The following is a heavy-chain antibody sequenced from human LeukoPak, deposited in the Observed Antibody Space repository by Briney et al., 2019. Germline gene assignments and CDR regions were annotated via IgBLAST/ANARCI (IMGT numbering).Heavy chain of an antibody. D-gene: IGHD2-15*01. V-gene: IGHV4-61*05. CDR1: GGSISSSSYD. Sequence: KPSETLSLTCTVSGGSISSSSYDWGWIRQPPGKGLEWIGYIYYSGSTNYNPSLKSRFTITVDTSKNQFSLKLSSVTAADTAVYYCASYPGWSNYYFDYWGQGTLVTVSS. CDR3: ASYPGWSNYYFDY. J-gene: IGHJ4*02. CDR2: IYYSGST.